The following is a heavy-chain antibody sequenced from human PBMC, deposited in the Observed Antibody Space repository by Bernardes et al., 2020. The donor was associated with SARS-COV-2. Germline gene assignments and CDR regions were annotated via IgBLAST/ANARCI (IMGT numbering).Heavy chain of an antibody. CDR2: ISGSGSTI. Sequence: GSLSPSSVASGFTLSRHSMNWVRPAPGKGLEWLAYISGSGSTIHYADSVKGRLTISRDNAKNSLYLQMNSLRVEDTAVYYCARDYYGDYILDYWGQGTLVTVSS. J-gene: IGHJ4*02. V-gene: IGHV3-48*04. D-gene: IGHD4-17*01. CDR1: GFTLSRHS. CDR3: ARDYYGDYILDY.